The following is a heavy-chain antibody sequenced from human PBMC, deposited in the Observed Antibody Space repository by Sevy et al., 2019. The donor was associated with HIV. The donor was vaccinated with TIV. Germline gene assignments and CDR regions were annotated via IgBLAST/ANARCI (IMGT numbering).Heavy chain of an antibody. Sequence: GGSLRLSCAASGFTFNDYFMNWIRQAPGKGLEWVSSISSSDNTIYYADSVKGRFTISRDNAKNSLSLQMNSLRAEDTAVYYCAKTRNWNFSGGMDVWGQGTTVTVSS. CDR3: AKTRNWNFSGGMDV. D-gene: IGHD1-7*01. J-gene: IGHJ6*02. CDR2: ISSSDNTI. CDR1: GFTFNDYF. V-gene: IGHV3-11*01.